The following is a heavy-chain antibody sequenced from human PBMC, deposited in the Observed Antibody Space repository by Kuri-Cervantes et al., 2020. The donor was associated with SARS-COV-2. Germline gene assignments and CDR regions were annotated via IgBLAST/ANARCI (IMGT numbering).Heavy chain of an antibody. J-gene: IGHJ5*02. CDR2: INPSSGST. V-gene: IGHV1-46*01. CDR1: GYTFTSYY. CDR3: ARYYLGCCSGGSCSYWFDP. Sequence: ASVKVSCKASGYTFTSYYMHWVRQAPGQGLEWMGIINPSSGSTSYAQKFQGRVTMTRDTSMSTVYMELSSLRSEDTAVYYCARYYLGCCSGGSCSYWFDPWGQGTLVTVSS. D-gene: IGHD2-15*01.